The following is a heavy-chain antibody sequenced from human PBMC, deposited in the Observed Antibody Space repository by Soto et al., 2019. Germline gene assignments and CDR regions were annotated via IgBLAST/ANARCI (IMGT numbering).Heavy chain of an antibody. V-gene: IGHV3-23*01. D-gene: IGHD5-18*01. CDR2: ISGSGGST. CDR3: AKRSDSVGTAMDFDY. J-gene: IGHJ4*02. Sequence: GGSLRLSCAASGFTFSSYAMSWVRQAPGKGLEWVSAISGSGGSTYYADSVKGWFTISRDNSKNTLYLQMNSLRAEDTAVYYCAKRSDSVGTAMDFDYWGQGTLVTVSS. CDR1: GFTFSSYA.